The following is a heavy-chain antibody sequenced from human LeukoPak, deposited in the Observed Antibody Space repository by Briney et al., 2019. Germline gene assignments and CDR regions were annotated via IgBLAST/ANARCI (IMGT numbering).Heavy chain of an antibody. CDR3: ARHFIVVVPSSLRIGIYSYYMDV. Sequence: GESLKISCKGSGYNFNRYWVGWVRQMPGKGLEWMGTIYPGDSDVRYSPSFQGQVTISVDRSISTAYLQWNSLKASDTAIYYCARHFIVVVPSSLRIGIYSYYMDVWGKGTTVTVSS. CDR2: IYPGDSDV. J-gene: IGHJ6*03. V-gene: IGHV5-51*01. CDR1: GYNFNRYW. D-gene: IGHD2-2*01.